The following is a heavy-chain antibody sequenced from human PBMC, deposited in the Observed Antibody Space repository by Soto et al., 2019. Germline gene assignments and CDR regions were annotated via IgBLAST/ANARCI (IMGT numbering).Heavy chain of an antibody. CDR1: GFTFSSYG. CDR2: ISYDGSNK. V-gene: IGHV3-30*18. J-gene: IGHJ4*02. D-gene: IGHD6-13*01. Sequence: QVQLVESGGGVVQPGRSLRLSCAASGFTFSSYGMHWVRQAPGKGLEWVAVISYDGSNKYYADSVKGRFTISRDNSKNTLYLQMNSLRAEDTAVYYCAKDQESGGAQQQLVLNLSYWGQGTLVTVSS. CDR3: AKDQESGGAQQQLVLNLSY.